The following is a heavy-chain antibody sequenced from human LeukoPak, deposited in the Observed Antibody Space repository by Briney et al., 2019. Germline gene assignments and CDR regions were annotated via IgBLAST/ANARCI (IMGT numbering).Heavy chain of an antibody. CDR3: ARLSGGYYSAFDI. D-gene: IGHD1-26*01. V-gene: IGHV5-51*01. Sequence: GESLKISCRGSEYSFINYWIGWVRQMPGKGLEWMAIIYPGDSDTRYDPSFKGQVTISADKSINTAYLQWSSLKASDTAMYYCARLSGGYYSAFDIWGQGTMVTVSS. CDR1: EYSFINYW. CDR2: IYPGDSDT. J-gene: IGHJ3*02.